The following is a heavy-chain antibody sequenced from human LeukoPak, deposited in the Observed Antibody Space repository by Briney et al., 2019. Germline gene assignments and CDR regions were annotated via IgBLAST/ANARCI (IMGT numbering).Heavy chain of an antibody. J-gene: IGHJ4*02. Sequence: GASVKVSCKASGGTFSSYAISWVRQAPGQGLEWMGGIIPIFGTANYAQKFQGRVTIITDESTSTAYMELSSLRSEDTAVYYCASSGYSGYDPFDYWGQGTLVTVSS. D-gene: IGHD5-12*01. CDR2: IIPIFGTA. CDR1: GGTFSSYA. CDR3: ASSGYSGYDPFDY. V-gene: IGHV1-69*05.